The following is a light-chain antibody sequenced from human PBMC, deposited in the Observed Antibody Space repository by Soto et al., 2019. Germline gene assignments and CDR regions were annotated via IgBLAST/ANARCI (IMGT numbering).Light chain of an antibody. J-gene: IGKJ1*01. CDR1: QNVNGW. Sequence: DIQMTQSPSILSASVGDRVTITCRASQNVNGWLAWFQQKPGKAPKLLISQVSPLESGVPSQFSGSGSGTEFTLTISSLQPDDFATYYCQQYNSFPRTFGQGTKVEIK. CDR2: QVS. V-gene: IGKV1-5*03. CDR3: QQYNSFPRT.